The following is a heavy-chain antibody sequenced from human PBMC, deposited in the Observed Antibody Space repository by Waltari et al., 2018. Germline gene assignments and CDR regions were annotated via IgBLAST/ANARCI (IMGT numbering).Heavy chain of an antibody. Sequence: QVQLQQWGAGLLKPSETLSLTCAVYGGSFSGYYWSWIRQPPGKGLEWIGEINHSGSTNYNPSLKSRVTIAVDTSKNQFSLKLSSVTAADTAVYYCARWASIVVVIARNRRDAFDIWGQGTMVIVSS. V-gene: IGHV4-34*01. D-gene: IGHD2-21*01. CDR2: INHSGST. CDR1: GGSFSGYY. J-gene: IGHJ3*02. CDR3: ARWASIVVVIARNRRDAFDI.